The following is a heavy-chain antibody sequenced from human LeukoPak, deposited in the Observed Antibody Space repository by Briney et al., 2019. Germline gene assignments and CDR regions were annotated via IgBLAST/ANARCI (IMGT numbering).Heavy chain of an antibody. CDR1: GGSISSYY. D-gene: IGHD4-17*01. Sequence: SETLSLTCTVSGGSISSYYWSWIRQPPGKGLEWIGYIYYSGSTNYNPSLKSRVTISVDTSKNQFSLKLSSVTAADTAVYYCARHLIPSYDYGDRGDAFDIWGQGTMVTVSS. CDR2: IYYSGST. CDR3: ARHLIPSYDYGDRGDAFDI. J-gene: IGHJ3*02. V-gene: IGHV4-59*08.